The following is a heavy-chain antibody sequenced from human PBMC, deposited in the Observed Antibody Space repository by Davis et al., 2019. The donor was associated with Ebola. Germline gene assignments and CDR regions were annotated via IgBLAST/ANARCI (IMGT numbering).Heavy chain of an antibody. Sequence: PVKVSCKASGGTFSSYAISWVRQAPRQGLEWMGRIIPILGIANYAQKFQGRITMTEDTSTDTAYMELSSLRSEDTAVYYCATSSDSSGHYDYWGQGTLVTVSS. CDR3: ATSSDSSGHYDY. J-gene: IGHJ4*02. CDR2: IIPILGIA. CDR1: GGTFSSYA. V-gene: IGHV1-69*04. D-gene: IGHD3-22*01.